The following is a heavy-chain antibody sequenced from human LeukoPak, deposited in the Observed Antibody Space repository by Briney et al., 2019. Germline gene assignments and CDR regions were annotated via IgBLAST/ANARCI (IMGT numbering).Heavy chain of an antibody. CDR1: GFTFSSYW. CDR2: IKQDGSEK. Sequence: GGSLRLSCAASGFTFSSYWMTRVRQAPGKELEWVAHIKQDGSEKYYVDSVKGRFTISRDNAKNSLYLQMNGLRAEDTAVYYCAQGDFWSGNHDYWGQGTLVTVSS. V-gene: IGHV3-7*01. J-gene: IGHJ4*02. D-gene: IGHD3-3*01. CDR3: AQGDFWSGNHDY.